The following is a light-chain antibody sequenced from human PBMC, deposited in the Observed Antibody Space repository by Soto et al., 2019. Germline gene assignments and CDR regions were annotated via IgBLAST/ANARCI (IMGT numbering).Light chain of an antibody. J-gene: IGKJ5*01. Sequence: DIPLTQSPSFLSACVGYRVTSACLASQGISSDLAWYQQNPGKAPKLLIYAASTLQNGVPSTFSGSGSGTEFTLTISSLQPEDFGTYYCQQFKSYPITFGQGTRLEIK. CDR2: AAS. CDR1: QGISSD. CDR3: QQFKSYPIT. V-gene: IGKV1-9*01.